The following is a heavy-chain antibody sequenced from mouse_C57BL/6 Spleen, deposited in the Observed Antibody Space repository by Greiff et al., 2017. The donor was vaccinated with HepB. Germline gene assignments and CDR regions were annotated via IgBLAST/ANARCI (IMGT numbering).Heavy chain of an antibody. CDR2: INPSNGGT. CDR3: AREGGYYGRADEGAMDY. CDR1: GYTFTSYW. D-gene: IGHD1-1*01. J-gene: IGHJ4*01. Sequence: QVQLQQPGTELVKPGASVKLSCKASGYTFTSYWMHWVKQRPGQGLEWIGNINPSNGGTNYNEKFKSKATLTVDKSSSTAYMQLSSLTSEDSAVYYGAREGGYYGRADEGAMDYWGQGTSVTVSS. V-gene: IGHV1-53*01.